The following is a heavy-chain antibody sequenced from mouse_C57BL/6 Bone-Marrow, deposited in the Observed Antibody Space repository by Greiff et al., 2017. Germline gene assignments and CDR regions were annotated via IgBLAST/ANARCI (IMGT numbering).Heavy chain of an antibody. D-gene: IGHD3-2*02. CDR2: IYPGDGDT. CDR1: GYAFSSYW. Sequence: VNVVESGAELVKPGASVKISCKASGYAFSSYWMNWVKQRPGKGLEWIGQIYPGDGDTNYNGKFKGKATLTADKSSSTAYMQLSSLTSEDSAVYFCAKGDSSGYRDWGQGTTLTVSS. CDR3: AKGDSSGYRD. V-gene: IGHV1-80*01. J-gene: IGHJ2*01.